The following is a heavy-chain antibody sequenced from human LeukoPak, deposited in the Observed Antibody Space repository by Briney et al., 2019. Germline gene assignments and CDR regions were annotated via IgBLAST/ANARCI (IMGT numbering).Heavy chain of an antibody. V-gene: IGHV1-46*01. CDR1: GYTSTSYY. D-gene: IGHD2-15*01. CDR2: INPSGGST. J-gene: IGHJ5*02. Sequence: ASVKVSCKASGYTSTSYYMHWVRHAPAQGLEWMGIINPSGGSTSYAQKFQGRVTMTRDTSTSTVYMELSSLRSEDTAVYYCATRLPSKNWFDRWGQGTLVTVSS. CDR3: ATRLPSKNWFDR.